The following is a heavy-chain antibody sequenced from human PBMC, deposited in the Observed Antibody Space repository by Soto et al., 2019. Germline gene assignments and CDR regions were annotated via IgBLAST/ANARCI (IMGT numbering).Heavy chain of an antibody. D-gene: IGHD6-6*01. J-gene: IGHJ6*02. CDR3: ARGVPGIAARRVSYYGMDV. CDR1: GFTFSDHY. V-gene: IGHV3-72*01. Sequence: GGSLRLSCAASGFTFSDHYMDWVRQAPGKGLEWIGRTRNKANGYTTEYAASVKGRFTISRDDSKNSLYLQMNSLKTEDTAVYYCARGVPGIAARRVSYYGMDVWGQGTTVTVSS. CDR2: TRNKANGYTT.